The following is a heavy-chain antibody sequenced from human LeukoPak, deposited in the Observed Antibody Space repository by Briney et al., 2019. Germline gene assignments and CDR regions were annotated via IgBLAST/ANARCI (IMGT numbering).Heavy chain of an antibody. J-gene: IGHJ4*02. V-gene: IGHV1-2*02. Sequence: ASVKVSCKASGYTFTGYYMHWVRQAPGQGLEWMGWINPNSGGTNYAQKFQGRVTMTRDTSISTAYMELSRLRSDDTAVYYCARSCTSCYATRNYSFDYWGQGTLVTVSS. CDR2: INPNSGGT. CDR1: GYTFTGYY. CDR3: ARSCTSCYATRNYSFDY. D-gene: IGHD2-2*01.